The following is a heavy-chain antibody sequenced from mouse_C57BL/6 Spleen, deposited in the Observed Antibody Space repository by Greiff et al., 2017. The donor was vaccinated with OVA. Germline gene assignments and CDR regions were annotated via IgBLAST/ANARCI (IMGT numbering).Heavy chain of an antibody. D-gene: IGHD2-1*01. Sequence: QVQLQQPGAELVKPGASVKMSCKASGYTFTSYWITWVKQRPGQGLEWIGDIYPGSGSTNYNEKFKSKATLTVDTSSSTAYMQLSSLTSEDSAVDYCARWGDYGKVFDYWGQGTTLTVSS. V-gene: IGHV1-55*01. J-gene: IGHJ2*01. CDR1: GYTFTSYW. CDR3: ARWGDYGKVFDY. CDR2: IYPGSGST.